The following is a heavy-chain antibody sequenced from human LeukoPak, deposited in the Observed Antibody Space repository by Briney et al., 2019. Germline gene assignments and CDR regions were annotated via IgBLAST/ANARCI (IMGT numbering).Heavy chain of an antibody. V-gene: IGHV4-59*01. J-gene: IGHJ4*02. CDR1: GGSISSYC. D-gene: IGHD6-13*01. CDR3: ARGGAHSSSWYYFDY. Sequence: PSETLSLTCTVSGGSISSYCWSWIRQPPGKGLEWIGYIYYSGSTNYNPSLKSRVTISVDTSKNQFSLKLSSVTAADTAVYYCARGGAHSSSWYYFDYWGQGTLVTVSS. CDR2: IYYSGST.